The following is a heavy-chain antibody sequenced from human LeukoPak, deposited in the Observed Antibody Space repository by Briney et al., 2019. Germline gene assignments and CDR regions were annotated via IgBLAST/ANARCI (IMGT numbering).Heavy chain of an antibody. Sequence: SETLSLTCTVSGGSISSSSYYWGWIRQPPGKGLEWIGSIYYSGSTYYKPSLKSRVTISVDTSTNQFSLELSSVTAADTAVYYCARRTPYSSSAFDYWGQGTLVTVSS. CDR2: IYYSGST. J-gene: IGHJ4*02. V-gene: IGHV4-39*01. CDR1: GGSISSSSYY. CDR3: ARRTPYSSSAFDY. D-gene: IGHD6-13*01.